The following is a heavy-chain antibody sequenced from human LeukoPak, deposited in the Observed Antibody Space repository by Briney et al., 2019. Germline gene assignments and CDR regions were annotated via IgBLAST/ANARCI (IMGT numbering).Heavy chain of an antibody. D-gene: IGHD2-15*01. CDR1: GGSFSGYY. CDR3: ARGSQSLGYCSGGSCRAKIFDY. J-gene: IGHJ4*02. V-gene: IGHV4-34*01. CDR2: INHSGST. Sequence: SETLSLTCAVYGGSFSGYYWSWIRQPPGKGLEWIGEINHSGSTNYSPSLKSRVTISVDTSKNQFPLKLSSVTAADTAVYYCARGSQSLGYCSGGSCRAKIFDYWGQGTLVTVSS.